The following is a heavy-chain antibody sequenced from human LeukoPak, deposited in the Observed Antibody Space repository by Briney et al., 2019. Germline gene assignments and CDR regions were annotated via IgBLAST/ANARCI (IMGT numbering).Heavy chain of an antibody. Sequence: GGSLRLSCAASGFTFSSYAMGWVRQAPGKGLEWVSSISNSGDRTFYTDSVKGRFTISRDNSKITLYLQMNSLRAEDTAVYYCAKSYNGYESKPDYWGQGTLVTVSS. CDR3: AKSYNGYESKPDY. CDR2: ISNSGDRT. CDR1: GFTFSSYA. V-gene: IGHV3-23*01. D-gene: IGHD5-12*01. J-gene: IGHJ4*02.